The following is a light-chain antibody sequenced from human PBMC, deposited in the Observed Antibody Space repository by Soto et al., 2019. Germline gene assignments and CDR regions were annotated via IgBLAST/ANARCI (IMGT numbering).Light chain of an antibody. CDR3: QQTYSTFVS. CDR2: DAS. CDR1: QTISTF. J-gene: IGKJ4*01. V-gene: IGKV1-39*01. Sequence: SHLTPSPSSLSSSLGYRVTITALSSQTISTFLHWFQQKPGKAPNLLIYDASSLQSGVPSSFSGSGSGTDFTLTISSLQPEDFGTYYCQQTYSTFVSFGGGTKVDI.